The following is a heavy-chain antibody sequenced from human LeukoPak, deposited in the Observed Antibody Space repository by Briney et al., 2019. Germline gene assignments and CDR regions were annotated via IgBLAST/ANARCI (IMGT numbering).Heavy chain of an antibody. CDR1: GASISNSNW. V-gene: IGHV4-4*02. CDR2: IYHSGST. D-gene: IGHD1-20*01. Sequence: SETLSLTCAVAGASISNSNWWTWVRQPPGKGLEWIGEIYHSGSTNYKPSLKSQATISVDKSKNQFSLKLSSVTAADTAVYYCASRAPRDNFNRYLPIDYWGQGTLVTVSS. J-gene: IGHJ4*02. CDR3: ASRAPRDNFNRYLPIDY.